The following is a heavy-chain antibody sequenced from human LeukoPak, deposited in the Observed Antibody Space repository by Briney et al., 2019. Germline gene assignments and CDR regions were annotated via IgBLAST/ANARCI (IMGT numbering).Heavy chain of an antibody. V-gene: IGHV3-30*04. J-gene: IGHJ4*02. CDR2: ISYDGSYK. D-gene: IGHD6-19*01. CDR3: ARPMQWLVQPDY. Sequence: GGSLRLSCVASGFTFSPYAMHWVRQAPGKGLEWVAVISYDGSYKHYADSVKGRFTISRDNSKNTLYLQMNSLGAEDTAVYYCARPMQWLVQPDYWGQGTLVTVSS. CDR1: GFTFSPYA.